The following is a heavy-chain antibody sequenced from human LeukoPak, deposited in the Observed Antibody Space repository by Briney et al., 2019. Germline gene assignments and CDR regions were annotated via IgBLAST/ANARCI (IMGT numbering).Heavy chain of an antibody. CDR1: GGSFSGYY. D-gene: IGHD3-22*01. Sequence: PSETLSLTCAVYGGSFSGYYWSWIRQPPGKGLEWIGEINHSGRTNYNPSLKTRVTISVDTSKNQFSLKLSSVTAADTAVYYCARGYDSSTYDYWGQGTLVTVSS. CDR2: INHSGRT. J-gene: IGHJ4*02. V-gene: IGHV4-34*01. CDR3: ARGYDSSTYDY.